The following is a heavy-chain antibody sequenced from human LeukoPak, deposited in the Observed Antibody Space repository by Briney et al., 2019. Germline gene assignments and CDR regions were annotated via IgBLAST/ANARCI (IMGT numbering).Heavy chain of an antibody. V-gene: IGHV3-7*01. D-gene: IGHD6-13*01. CDR3: ARAIAAAGTRAFDI. CDR1: GLAFRTNS. Sequence: GGSLRLSCVVSGLAFRTNSMSWVRQAPGKGLGWVANIKGDGSKQYYVGSVKGRFTISRDNAKNSLYLQMNSLRAEDTAVYYCARAIAAAGTRAFDIWGQGTMVTVSS. CDR2: IKGDGSKQ. J-gene: IGHJ3*02.